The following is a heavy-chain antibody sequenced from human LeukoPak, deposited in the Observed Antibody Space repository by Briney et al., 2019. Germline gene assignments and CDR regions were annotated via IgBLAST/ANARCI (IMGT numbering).Heavy chain of an antibody. J-gene: IGHJ3*02. CDR3: ARADRQWLPREAFDI. CDR2: INHSGST. V-gene: IGHV4-34*01. D-gene: IGHD6-19*01. CDR1: GGSFSGYY. Sequence: SETLSLTCAVYGGSFSGYYRSWIRQPPGKGLEWIGEINHSGSTNYNPSLKSRVTISVDTSKNQFSLKLSSVTAADTAVYYCARADRQWLPREAFDIWGQGAMVTVSS.